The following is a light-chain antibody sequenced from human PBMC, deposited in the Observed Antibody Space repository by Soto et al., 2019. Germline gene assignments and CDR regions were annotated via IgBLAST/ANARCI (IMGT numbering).Light chain of an antibody. CDR1: QGISSY. CDR2: AAS. V-gene: IGKV1-8*01. CDR3: QQYYSYPVT. Sequence: AIRMTQSPSSLSASTGDRVTITCRAGQGISSYLAWYQQKRGKAPKLLIHAASTLKSGVPSRFSGSGSGTDLTLASSCLQSEDFATYYCQQYYSYPVTFGQRTKVETK. J-gene: IGKJ1*01.